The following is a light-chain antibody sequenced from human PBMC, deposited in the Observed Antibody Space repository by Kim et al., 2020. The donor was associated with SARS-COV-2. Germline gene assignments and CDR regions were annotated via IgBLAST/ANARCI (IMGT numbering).Light chain of an antibody. CDR1: SLRKCY. Sequence: ALGQTVSITCQGDSLRKCYASWYQQKPGQAPVLVIYGKNNRPSGIPDRFSGSTSGNTASLTITGAQAEDEADYYCYSRDNSGSHWMFGGGTKLTVL. CDR3: YSRDNSGSHWM. V-gene: IGLV3-19*01. CDR2: GKN. J-gene: IGLJ3*02.